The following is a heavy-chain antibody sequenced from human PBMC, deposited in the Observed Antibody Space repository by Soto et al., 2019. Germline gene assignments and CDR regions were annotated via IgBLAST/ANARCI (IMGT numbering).Heavy chain of an antibody. CDR1: GFTVSSYW. Sequence: PGWSLRLCCAASGFTVSSYWMSWVRQAPGKGLEWVANIKQDGSEKYYVDSVKGRFTISRDNAKNSLYLQMNSLRAEDTAVYYCASSYYDNLTGYSSFDDWGQGTLVTVSS. V-gene: IGHV3-7*03. D-gene: IGHD3-9*01. CDR2: IKQDGSEK. J-gene: IGHJ4*02. CDR3: ASSYYDNLTGYSSFDD.